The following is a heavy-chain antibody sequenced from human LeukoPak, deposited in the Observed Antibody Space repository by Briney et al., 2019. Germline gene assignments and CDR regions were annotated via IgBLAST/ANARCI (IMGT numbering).Heavy chain of an antibody. J-gene: IGHJ1*01. Sequence: SETLSLTCAVYGGPFSGYYWSWIRQPPGKGLEWIGEINHSGGTDYNPSLKSRVTISVDTSKNQFSLILSSVTAADTAVYYCTRSAYYYDSSGYGRYFHHWGQGTLVTVSS. CDR1: GGPFSGYY. CDR3: TRSAYYYDSSGYGRYFHH. CDR2: INHSGGT. D-gene: IGHD3-22*01. V-gene: IGHV4-34*01.